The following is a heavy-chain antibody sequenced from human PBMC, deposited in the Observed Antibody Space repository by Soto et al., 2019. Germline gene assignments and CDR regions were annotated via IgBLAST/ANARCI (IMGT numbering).Heavy chain of an antibody. CDR3: AKDRLVRTYYYDSSGYSFDY. V-gene: IGHV3-23*01. J-gene: IGHJ4*02. Sequence: HPGGSLRLSCAASGFTFSSYAMSWVRQAPGKGLEWVSAISGSGGSTYYADSVKGRFTISRDNSKNTLYLQMNSLRAEDTAVYYCAKDRLVRTYYYDSSGYSFDYWGQGTLVTVSS. D-gene: IGHD3-22*01. CDR1: GFTFSSYA. CDR2: ISGSGGST.